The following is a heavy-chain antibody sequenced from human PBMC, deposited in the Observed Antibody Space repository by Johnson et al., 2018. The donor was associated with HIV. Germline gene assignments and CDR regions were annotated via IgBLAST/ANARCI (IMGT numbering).Heavy chain of an antibody. CDR1: GLIVSSSY. Sequence: VQLVESGGGLVQPGGSLRLSCAASGLIVSSSYMTWVRQGPGKGLEWVAVIYSGGSTYYADSVKGRFTISRDNSKDTPYLQMGSLRAEDMAVYYCARDSELTGYSSSWDAFDIWGQGTMVTVSS. CDR3: ARDSELTGYSSSWDAFDI. D-gene: IGHD6-13*01. CDR2: IYSGGST. V-gene: IGHV3-66*02. J-gene: IGHJ3*02.